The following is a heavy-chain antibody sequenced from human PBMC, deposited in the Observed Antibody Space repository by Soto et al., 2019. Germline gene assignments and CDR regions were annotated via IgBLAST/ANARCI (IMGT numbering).Heavy chain of an antibody. CDR1: GFTVSNNY. Sequence: EVQLLESGGGLIQPGGSLRLSCAASGFTVSNNYMSWVRQAPGKGLEWVSVIYSGGSTYYADSVKGRFTISRDNSENTLYLQMNSLRAEDTAVYYCASVAHSDFWSGWDWGQGTLVTVSS. J-gene: IGHJ4*02. CDR3: ASVAHSDFWSGWD. D-gene: IGHD3-3*01. CDR2: IYSGGST. V-gene: IGHV3-53*01.